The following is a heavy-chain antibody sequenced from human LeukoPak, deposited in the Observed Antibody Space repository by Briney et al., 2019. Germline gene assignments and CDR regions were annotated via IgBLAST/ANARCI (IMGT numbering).Heavy chain of an antibody. CDR3: ARHDEECPGEYCFLLSFDY. CDR1: GGSISSGDYY. CDR2: INHSGST. D-gene: IGHD2-8*02. V-gene: IGHV4-30-4*01. J-gene: IGHJ4*01. Sequence: SQTLSLTCTVSGGSISSGDYYWSWIRQPPGKGLEWLGEINHSGSTNYNPSLKSRVTISVDTSKSQLSLRLTSVTAADTAVYFCARHDEECPGEYCFLLSFDYWGPGSLVTVSS.